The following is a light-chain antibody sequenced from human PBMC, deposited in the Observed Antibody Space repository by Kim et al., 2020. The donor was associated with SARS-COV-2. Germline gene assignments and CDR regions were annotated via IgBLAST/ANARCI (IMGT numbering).Light chain of an antibody. Sequence: PGQSVTISCTVTSSDVGAHNYVSWYQHHPGKVPKLLIYEVNKRPSGVPDRFSGSKSANTASLTVSGLQAEDEADYYCSSYTGSNVVFGGGTQLTVL. CDR3: SSYTGSNVV. J-gene: IGLJ2*01. V-gene: IGLV2-8*01. CDR1: SSDVGAHNY. CDR2: EVN.